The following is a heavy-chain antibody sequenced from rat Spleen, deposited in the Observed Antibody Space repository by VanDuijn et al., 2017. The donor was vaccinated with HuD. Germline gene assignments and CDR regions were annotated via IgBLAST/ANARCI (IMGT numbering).Heavy chain of an antibody. V-gene: IGHV2-15*01. CDR1: GFSLASNS. Sequence: QVQLKESGPGLVQPSQTLSLTCTVSGFSLASNSVSWVRQPPGKGLEWMGAIWSGGITDYNSALKSRLSISRDTSKSQVFLILNSLQTEDTAIYFCTREGLTTAFDYWGQGVMVTVSS. J-gene: IGHJ2*01. CDR3: TREGLTTAFDY. CDR2: IWSGGIT. D-gene: IGHD1-11*01.